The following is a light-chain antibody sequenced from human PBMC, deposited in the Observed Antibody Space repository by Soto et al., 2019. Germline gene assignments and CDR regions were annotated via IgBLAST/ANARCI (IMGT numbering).Light chain of an antibody. CDR3: HQYGSSPPYT. CDR1: QSVSSSY. J-gene: IGKJ2*01. Sequence: EIVLTQSPGILSLSPGERATLSCRASQSVSSSYLAWYQQKPGQAPRLLIYGASNRATGIPDRFSASGSKTKFTPPISRMEHEEFSVYYCHQYGSSPPYTFGQGTKLEIK. V-gene: IGKV3-20*01. CDR2: GAS.